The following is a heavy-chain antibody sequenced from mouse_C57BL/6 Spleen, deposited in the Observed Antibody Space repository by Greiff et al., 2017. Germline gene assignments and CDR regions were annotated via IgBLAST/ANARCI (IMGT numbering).Heavy chain of an antibody. CDR1: GYAFSSSW. CDR3: AREPYYNGSSDGFDY. Sequence: VQLQQSGPELVKPGASVKISCKASGYAFSSSWMNWVKQRPGKGLEWIGRIYPGDGDTNYNGKFKGKATLTEDKSSSTAYMQLSSLTSEDSAVYFCAREPYYNGSSDGFDYWGQGTTLTVSS. J-gene: IGHJ2*01. V-gene: IGHV1-82*01. D-gene: IGHD1-1*01. CDR2: IYPGDGDT.